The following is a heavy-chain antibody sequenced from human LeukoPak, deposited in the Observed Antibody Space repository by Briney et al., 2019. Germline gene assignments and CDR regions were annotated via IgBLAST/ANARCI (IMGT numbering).Heavy chain of an antibody. D-gene: IGHD6-13*01. CDR3: ARDGGSYSRSRWFDP. CDR1: GYSISSGYY. V-gene: IGHV4-38-2*02. CDR2: IYHSGST. J-gene: IGHJ5*02. Sequence: SETLSLTCTVSGYSISSGYYWGWIRQPPVKGLEWIGSIYHSGSTYYNPSLKSRVTTSVDTSKNQFSLKLSSVTAADTAVYYCARDGGSYSRSRWFDPWGQGTLVTVSS.